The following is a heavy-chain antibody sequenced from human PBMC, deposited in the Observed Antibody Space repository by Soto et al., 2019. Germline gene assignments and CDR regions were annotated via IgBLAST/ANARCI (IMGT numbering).Heavy chain of an antibody. V-gene: IGHV5-51*01. Sequence: GESLKISCKGSGYSFTSYWIGWVRQMPGKGLEWMGIIYPGDSDTRYSPSFQGQVTISADKSISTAYLQWSSLKASDTAMYYCARQVCSSTSCYNSYYYYGMDVWGQGTTVTVSS. J-gene: IGHJ6*02. CDR1: GYSFTSYW. CDR2: IYPGDSDT. CDR3: ARQVCSSTSCYNSYYYYGMDV. D-gene: IGHD2-2*02.